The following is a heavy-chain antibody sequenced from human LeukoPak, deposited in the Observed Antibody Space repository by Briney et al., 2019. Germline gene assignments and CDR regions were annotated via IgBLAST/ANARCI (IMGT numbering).Heavy chain of an antibody. D-gene: IGHD6-19*01. Sequence: PGGSLRLSCAASDFTFRSYAMQWVRQAQGKGLEWVSGISGSGDSTFYADSVKGRFTISRDNSKNTLYLQMNSLRAEDTAVYYCARKIGGAVAGNWYFDLWGRGTLVIVSS. CDR3: ARKIGGAVAGNWYFDL. J-gene: IGHJ2*01. CDR2: ISGSGDST. V-gene: IGHV3-23*01. CDR1: DFTFRSYA.